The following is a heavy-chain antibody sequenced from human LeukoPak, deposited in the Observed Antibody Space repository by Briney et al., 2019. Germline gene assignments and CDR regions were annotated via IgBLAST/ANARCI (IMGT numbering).Heavy chain of an antibody. CDR2: ISSSSSYT. J-gene: IGHJ4*02. CDR1: GFTFSDYY. Sequence: PGGSLRLSCAASGFTFSDYYMSWIRQAPGKGLEWVSYISSSSSYTNYADSVKGRFTISRDNAKNSLYLQMDSLRAEDTAVYYCARGRERVLLWFGELGYYFDYWGQGTLVTVSS. D-gene: IGHD3-10*01. V-gene: IGHV3-11*06. CDR3: ARGRERVLLWFGELGYYFDY.